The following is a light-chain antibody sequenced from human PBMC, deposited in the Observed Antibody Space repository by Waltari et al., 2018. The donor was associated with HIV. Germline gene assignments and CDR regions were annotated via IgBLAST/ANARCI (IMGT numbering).Light chain of an antibody. V-gene: IGLV1-47*01. Sequence: QSVLTQPPSASGTPGQRVTISCSVSSSNIGRNYVYWYQQLPGTAPKLLIYRNNQRPSGVPDRFSGSKSGTSASLAISGLRSEDEADYYCAAWDDSLSGVVFGGGTKLTVL. J-gene: IGLJ2*01. CDR3: AAWDDSLSGVV. CDR2: RNN. CDR1: SSNIGRNY.